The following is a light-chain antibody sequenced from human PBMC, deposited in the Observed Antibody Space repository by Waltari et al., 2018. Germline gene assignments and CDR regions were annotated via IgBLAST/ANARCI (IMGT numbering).Light chain of an antibody. CDR1: SGHSSNI. CDR2: VNSGGRH. J-gene: IGLJ3*02. V-gene: IGLV4-69*01. CDR3: QSGGHGTWV. Sequence: QLVLTQSPSASASLGASVRLTCTLDSGHSSNIIAWHQQQPEKGPRYLMKVNSGGRHSKGDEIPARFSGSGSGAERYLTISSVQSEDEADYYCQSGGHGTWVFGGGTKLTVL.